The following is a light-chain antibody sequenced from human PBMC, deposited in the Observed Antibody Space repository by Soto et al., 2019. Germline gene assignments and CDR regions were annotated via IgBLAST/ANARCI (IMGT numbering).Light chain of an antibody. V-gene: IGLV1-40*01. CDR1: TSNIGADYD. J-gene: IGLJ1*01. CDR2: GSS. Sequence: QSVLTQPLSVSGAPGQRVTISCTGSTSNIGADYDVHWYQQLPGTAPKLLIYGSSDRPSGVPDRFSGSKSGTSASLAITGLQAEDEADYYCQSYDSSLINYVFGTGTKVTVL. CDR3: QSYDSSLINYV.